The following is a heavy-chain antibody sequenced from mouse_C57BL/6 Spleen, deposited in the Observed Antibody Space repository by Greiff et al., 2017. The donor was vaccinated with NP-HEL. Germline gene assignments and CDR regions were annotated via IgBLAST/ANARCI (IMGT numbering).Heavy chain of an antibody. J-gene: IGHJ3*01. D-gene: IGHD2-2*01. Sequence: VQLQQPGAELVKPGASVKLSCKASGYTFTSYWMHWVKQRPGRGLEWIGRIDPNRGGTKYNEKFKSKATLTVDKPSSTAYMQLSSLTSEDSAVYYCARGYGYDRSWFAYWGQGTLVTVSA. CDR3: ARGYGYDRSWFAY. CDR2: IDPNRGGT. V-gene: IGHV1-72*01. CDR1: GYTFTSYW.